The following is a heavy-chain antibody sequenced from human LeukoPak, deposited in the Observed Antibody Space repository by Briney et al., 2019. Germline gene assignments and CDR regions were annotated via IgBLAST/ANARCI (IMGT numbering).Heavy chain of an antibody. V-gene: IGHV4-39*07. CDR2: IYYSGST. D-gene: IGHD4-11*01. Sequence: SETLSLTCTVSGGSISSSSYYWGWIRQPPGKGLEWIGNIYYSGSTYYNPSLKSRVTISVDTSKNQFSLKLSSVTAADTAVYFCARDSNIANFFIWGQGTLVTVSS. CDR1: GGSISSSSYY. CDR3: ARDSNIANFFI. J-gene: IGHJ4*02.